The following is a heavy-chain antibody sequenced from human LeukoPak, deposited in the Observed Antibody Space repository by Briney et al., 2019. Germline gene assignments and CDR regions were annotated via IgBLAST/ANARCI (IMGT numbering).Heavy chain of an antibody. D-gene: IGHD3-22*01. CDR3: ARGGSGYYQTGGFDF. J-gene: IGHJ4*02. CDR1: GYTFSKYG. CDR2: ISPDNGNT. V-gene: IGHV1-18*01. Sequence: ASVKVSCKTSGYTFSKYGLSWVRQAPGQGLEWMGWISPDNGNTKYEQRVQGRLTMTTDTSTNAAYMELRSLRSDDTAVYYCARGGSGYYQTGGFDFWGQGTLVIVSS.